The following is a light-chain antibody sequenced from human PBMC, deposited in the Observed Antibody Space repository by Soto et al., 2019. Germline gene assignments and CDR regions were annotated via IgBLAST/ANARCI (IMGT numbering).Light chain of an antibody. CDR1: QSVSRY. Sequence: EIVMTQSPASLSVSPGERVTLSCTASQSVSRYLAWYQQIPGQAPRLLIHGASTGAIGVPDRFSGSGSGTEFTLTISTLQSEDSAVYYCHQYKNRPWTFGQGTKVEI. J-gene: IGKJ1*01. CDR2: GAS. CDR3: HQYKNRPWT. V-gene: IGKV3-15*01.